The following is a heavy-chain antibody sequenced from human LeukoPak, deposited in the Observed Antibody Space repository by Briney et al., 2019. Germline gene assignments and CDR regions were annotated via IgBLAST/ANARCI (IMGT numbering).Heavy chain of an antibody. CDR1: GGSTSSYY. D-gene: IGHD6-13*01. Sequence: SETLSLTCTVSGGSTSSYYWSWIRQPPGKGLEWIGYIYYSGSTNYNPSLKSRVTISVDTSKNQFSLKLSSVTAADTAAYYCARGDSSSWYPDPHPPDYWGQGTLVTVSS. CDR2: IYYSGST. CDR3: ARGDSSSWYPDPHPPDY. J-gene: IGHJ4*02. V-gene: IGHV4-59*08.